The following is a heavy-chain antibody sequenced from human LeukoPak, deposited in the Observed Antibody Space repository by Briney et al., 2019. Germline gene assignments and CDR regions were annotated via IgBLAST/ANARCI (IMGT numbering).Heavy chain of an antibody. V-gene: IGHV3-48*04. J-gene: IGHJ1*01. Sequence: GGSLRLSCAASGFTFSSYSMNWVRQAPGKGLEWVSYISSSSSTIYYADSVKGRFTISRDNAKNSLYPQMNSLRAEDTAVYYCARIGKISSSWYPEYFQHWGQGTLVTVSS. CDR3: ARIGKISSSWYPEYFQH. D-gene: IGHD6-13*01. CDR1: GFTFSSYS. CDR2: ISSSSSTI.